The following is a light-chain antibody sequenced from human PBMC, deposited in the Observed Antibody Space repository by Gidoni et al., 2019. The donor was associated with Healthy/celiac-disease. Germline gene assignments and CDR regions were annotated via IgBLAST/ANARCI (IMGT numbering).Light chain of an antibody. J-gene: IGKJ1*01. CDR1: QSISSW. CDR3: QPYNSYSWT. Sequence: DIEMTQSPSTLSASVGDRVTITCRASQSISSWLAWYQQKPGKAPTLLIYKASSLESGVPSRFSGSGSGTEFTLTISSLQPYDFATYYCQPYNSYSWTFXQXTKVEIK. CDR2: KAS. V-gene: IGKV1-5*03.